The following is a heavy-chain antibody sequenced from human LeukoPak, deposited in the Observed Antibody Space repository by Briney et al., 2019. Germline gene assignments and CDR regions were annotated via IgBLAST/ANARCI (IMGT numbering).Heavy chain of an antibody. V-gene: IGHV1-8*03. J-gene: IGHJ3*02. D-gene: IGHD2-15*01. CDR1: GYTFTSYD. CDR3: ALQGYCSGGSCSRVDAFDI. CDR2: MNPNSGNT. Sequence: ASVKVSCKASGYTFTSYDINWVRQATGQGLEWMGWMNPNSGNTGYAQKFQGRVTITRNTSISTAYMELSSLRSEDTAVYYCALQGYCSGGSCSRVDAFDIWGQGTMVTVSS.